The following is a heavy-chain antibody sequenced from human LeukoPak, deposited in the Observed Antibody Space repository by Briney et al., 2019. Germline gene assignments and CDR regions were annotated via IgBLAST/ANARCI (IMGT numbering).Heavy chain of an antibody. V-gene: IGHV3-23*01. CDR3: AKEYGPGSYYYDY. CDR1: GFTFSSYA. J-gene: IGHJ4*02. CDR2: ISGSGGST. D-gene: IGHD3-10*01. Sequence: GGSLRLSCAASGFTFSSYAMSWVRQAPGKGLEWVSAISGSGGSTYYADSVKGRFTISRDNSKNTLYLQLNSLRAEDMAVYYCAKEYGPGSYYYDYWGQGTLVTVSS.